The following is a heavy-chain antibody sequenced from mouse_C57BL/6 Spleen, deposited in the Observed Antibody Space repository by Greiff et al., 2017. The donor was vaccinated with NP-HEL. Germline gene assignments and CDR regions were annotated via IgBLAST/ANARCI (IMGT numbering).Heavy chain of an antibody. Sequence: EVKLEESGGGLVKPGGSLKLSCAASGFTFSSYAMSWVRQTPEKRLEWVATISDGGSYTYYPDNVKGRFTISRDNAKNNLYLQMSHLKSEDTAMYYCARDYYYGSMYYFDYWGQGTTLTVSS. V-gene: IGHV5-4*01. D-gene: IGHD1-1*01. CDR3: ARDYYYGSMYYFDY. CDR2: ISDGGSYT. J-gene: IGHJ2*01. CDR1: GFTFSSYA.